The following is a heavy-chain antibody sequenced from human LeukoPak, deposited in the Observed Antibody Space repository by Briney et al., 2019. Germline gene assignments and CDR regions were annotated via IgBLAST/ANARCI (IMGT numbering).Heavy chain of an antibody. CDR2: ISAYIGNT. D-gene: IGHD2-15*01. Sequence: ASVKVSCKASGYTFTSYGISWVRQAPGQGLEWMGWISAYIGNTNYAQKLQGRVSMTTDTSTSTAYMELRSLRSDDTAVYYCARDPIVVVVAANYGMDVWGQGTTVTVSS. V-gene: IGHV1-18*01. CDR1: GYTFTSYG. CDR3: ARDPIVVVVAANYGMDV. J-gene: IGHJ6*02.